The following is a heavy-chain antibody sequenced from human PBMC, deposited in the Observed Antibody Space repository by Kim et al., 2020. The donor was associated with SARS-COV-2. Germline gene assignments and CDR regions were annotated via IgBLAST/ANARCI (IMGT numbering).Heavy chain of an antibody. J-gene: IGHJ4*02. Sequence: GGSLRLSCAASGFTFSIYSMHWVRQAPGKGLEWVAYIIGTSNTIYYADSVKGRFTISRDNAGSSLDLQMNSLRDEDTAVYYCARGMPTRAYFDYWGQGTLVTVSS. V-gene: IGHV3-48*02. D-gene: IGHD1-1*01. CDR3: ARGMPTRAYFDY. CDR2: IIGTSNTI. CDR1: GFTFSIYS.